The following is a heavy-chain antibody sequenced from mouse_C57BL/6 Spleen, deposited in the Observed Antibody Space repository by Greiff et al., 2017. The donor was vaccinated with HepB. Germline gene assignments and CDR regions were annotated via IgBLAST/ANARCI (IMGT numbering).Heavy chain of an antibody. J-gene: IGHJ2*01. CDR1: GYAFSSSW. D-gene: IGHD1-1*01. CDR2: IYPGDGDT. Sequence: VQLQESGPELVKPGASVKISCKASGYAFSSSWMNWVKQRPGKGLEWIGRIYPGDGDTNYNGKFKGKATLTADKSSSTAYMQLSSLTSEDSAVYFCARGGYDGSRWGSYFDYWGQGTTLTVAS. V-gene: IGHV1-82*01. CDR3: ARGGYDGSRWGSYFDY.